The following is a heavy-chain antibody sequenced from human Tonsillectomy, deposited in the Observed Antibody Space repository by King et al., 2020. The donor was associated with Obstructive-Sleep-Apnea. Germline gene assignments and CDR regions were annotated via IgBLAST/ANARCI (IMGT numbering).Heavy chain of an antibody. CDR1: GFTFSDYA. Sequence: VQLVESGGSVVQPGRSLRLSCAVSGFTFSDYAMYWVRQAPGKGLEWVALIIFYGSNNYYADSVKGRFTITRDNSRNTLYLQMSSLRAEDTAVYYCARPSSRSYYEYYYALDVWGQGTTVTVSS. D-gene: IGHD2-2*01. J-gene: IGHJ6*02. V-gene: IGHV3-30*04. CDR3: ARPSSRSYYEYYYALDV. CDR2: IIFYGSNN.